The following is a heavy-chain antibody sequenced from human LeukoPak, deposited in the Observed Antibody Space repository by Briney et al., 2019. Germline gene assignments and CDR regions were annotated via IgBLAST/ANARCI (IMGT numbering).Heavy chain of an antibody. CDR1: GFTFSSYS. V-gene: IGHV3-21*01. Sequence: GGSLRLSCAASGFTFSSYSMNWVRQAPGKGPEWVSSISSSSSYIYYADSVKGRFTISRDNAKNSLYLQMNSLRAEDTAVYYCARAFGIAAARLDYWGQGTLVTVSS. CDR3: ARAFGIAAARLDY. J-gene: IGHJ4*02. CDR2: ISSSSSYI. D-gene: IGHD6-13*01.